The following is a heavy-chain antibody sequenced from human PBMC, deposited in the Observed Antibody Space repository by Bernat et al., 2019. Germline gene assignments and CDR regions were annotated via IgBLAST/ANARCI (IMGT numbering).Heavy chain of an antibody. V-gene: IGHV1-2*04. Sequence: QVQLVQSGAEVKKPGASVKVSCKAYAYTFTGYYLHWVRQAPGQGLEWMGWINPNSGATDYARKFQGWVTMTRDTSISTAYMELSRVKSDDTAVYYCARARPVKGLDVWGQGTTVIGSS. J-gene: IGHJ6*02. CDR1: AYTFTGYY. CDR3: ARARPVKGLDV. D-gene: IGHD6-19*01. CDR2: INPNSGAT.